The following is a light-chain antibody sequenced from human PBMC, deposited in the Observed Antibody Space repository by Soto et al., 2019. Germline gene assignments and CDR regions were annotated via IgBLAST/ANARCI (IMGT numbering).Light chain of an antibody. Sequence: DIQMTQSPSTLSASVGDRVTITCRASQNIRGWLAWYQQKPGKAPNLLIYGASILESGVPSKFSGSGSGTEFTLTISSLQPDDLGTYYCQQYLSTRTFGQGTRVEVQ. CDR1: QNIRGW. J-gene: IGKJ1*01. CDR3: QQYLSTRT. CDR2: GAS. V-gene: IGKV1-5*03.